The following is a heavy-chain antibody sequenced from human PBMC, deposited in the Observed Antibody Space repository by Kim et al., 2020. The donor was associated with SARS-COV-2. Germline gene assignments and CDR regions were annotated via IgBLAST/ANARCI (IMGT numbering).Heavy chain of an antibody. CDR3: ARGGVRGVIQRPARDYYYYGMDV. Sequence: SETLSLTCAVYGGSFSGYYWSWIRQPPGKGLEWIGEINHSGSTNYNPSLKSRVTISVDTSKNQFSLKLSSVTAADTAVYYCARGGVRGVIQRPARDYYYYGMDVWGQGTTVTVSS. V-gene: IGHV4-34*01. D-gene: IGHD3-10*01. CDR1: GGSFSGYY. CDR2: INHSGST. J-gene: IGHJ6*02.